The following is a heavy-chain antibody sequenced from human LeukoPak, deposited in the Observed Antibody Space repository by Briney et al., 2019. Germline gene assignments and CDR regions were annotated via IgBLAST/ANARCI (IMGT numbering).Heavy chain of an antibody. CDR3: ARVRDRTSYFGDLDI. CDR1: GASMNTYY. V-gene: IGHV4-4*07. D-gene: IGHD3/OR15-3a*01. CDR2: IYTRGDT. Sequence: SETLSLSCTVSGASMNTYYWSWIRQPAGQGLEWIGRIYTRGDTNYNPSLKGRVTMSVDTSKNQFSLRLISVTAADTGVYYCARVRDRTSYFGDLDIWGHGTMVTVSS. J-gene: IGHJ3*02.